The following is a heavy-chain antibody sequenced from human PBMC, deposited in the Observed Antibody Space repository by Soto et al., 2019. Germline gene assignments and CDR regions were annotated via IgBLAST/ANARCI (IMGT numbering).Heavy chain of an antibody. J-gene: IGHJ4*02. V-gene: IGHV5-10-1*01. CDR3: ARHPSTYYYGSGSLWSY. CDR2: IDPSDSYT. D-gene: IGHD3-10*01. CDR1: GYSFTSYW. Sequence: GESLKISCQGSGYSFTSYWISWVRQMPGKGLEWMGRIDPSDSYTNYSPSFQGHVTISADKSISTAYLQWSSLKASDTAMYYFARHPSTYYYGSGSLWSYWGQGTLVTVSS.